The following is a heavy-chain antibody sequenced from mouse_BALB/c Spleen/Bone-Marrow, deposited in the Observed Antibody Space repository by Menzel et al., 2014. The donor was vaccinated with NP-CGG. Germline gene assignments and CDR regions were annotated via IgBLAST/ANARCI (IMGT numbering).Heavy chain of an antibody. CDR2: ISSGSSTI. Sequence: EVQLVESGGGLVQPGGSRKLSCAASGFTFSSFGMHWVRQAPEKGLEWVAYISSGSSTIYYADTVKGRFTISRDNPKNTLFLQMTSLRSEDTAMYYCARKHYYSGFAHWGQGTLVTVSA. V-gene: IGHV5-17*02. J-gene: IGHJ3*01. CDR3: ARKHYYSGFAH. CDR1: GFTFSSFG. D-gene: IGHD1-1*01.